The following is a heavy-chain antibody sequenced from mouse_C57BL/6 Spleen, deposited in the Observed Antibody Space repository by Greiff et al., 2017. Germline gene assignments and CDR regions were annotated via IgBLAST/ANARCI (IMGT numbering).Heavy chain of an antibody. V-gene: IGHV1-80*01. D-gene: IGHD1-1*01. J-gene: IGHJ2*01. CDR3: ARRRITTVVEDYFDY. CDR1: GYAFSSYW. CDR2: IYPGDGDT. Sequence: QVQLQQSGAELVKPGASVKISCKASGYAFSSYWMNWVKQRPGKGLEWIGQIYPGDGDTNYNGKFKGKATLTADKSSSTAYMQLSSLTSEASAVYFCARRRITTVVEDYFDYWGQGTTLTVSS.